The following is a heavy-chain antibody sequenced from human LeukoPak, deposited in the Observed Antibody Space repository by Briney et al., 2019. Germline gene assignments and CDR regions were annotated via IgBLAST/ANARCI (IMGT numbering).Heavy chain of an antibody. Sequence: SVKVSCKASGGTFSSYAISWVRQAPGQGLEWMGRIIPILGIGNYAQKFRGRVTNTADKSTSTAYMELSSLRSEDTDVYYCARDNALFGSSGKNWFDPWGQGTLVTVSS. V-gene: IGHV1-69*04. J-gene: IGHJ5*02. CDR1: GGTFSSYA. D-gene: IGHD6-19*01. CDR2: IIPILGIG. CDR3: ARDNALFGSSGKNWFDP.